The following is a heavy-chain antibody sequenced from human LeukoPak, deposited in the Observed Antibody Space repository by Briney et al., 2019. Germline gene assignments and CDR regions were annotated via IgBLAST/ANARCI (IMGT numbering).Heavy chain of an antibody. CDR2: IYTGVST. J-gene: IGHJ3*02. CDR3: ARMTHSANAFDI. D-gene: IGHD2-21*01. Sequence: SETLSLTCTVSGGSISSGSYYWSWIRQPAGKGLEWIGRIYTGVSTNYNPSLKSRVTISVDTSKNQFSLKLSSVTAADTAVYYCARMTHSANAFDIWGQGTMVTVSS. V-gene: IGHV4-61*02. CDR1: GGSISSGSYY.